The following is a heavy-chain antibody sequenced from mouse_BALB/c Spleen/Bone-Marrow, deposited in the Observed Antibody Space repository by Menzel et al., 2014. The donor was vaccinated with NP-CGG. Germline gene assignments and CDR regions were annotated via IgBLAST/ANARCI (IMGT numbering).Heavy chain of an antibody. CDR3: ARGAFAMDY. J-gene: IGHJ4*01. Sequence: QVQLQQSGPQLVRPGASGKISCKASGYSFTSYWMHWVRQRPGQGLEGIGMVDPSASETRINQKFKDKAALPVDKSSSTAYMHLSSPTFEDSAVYYCARGAFAMDYWGQGTTVTVSS. CDR2: VDPSASET. CDR1: GYSFTSYW. V-gene: IGHV1S126*01.